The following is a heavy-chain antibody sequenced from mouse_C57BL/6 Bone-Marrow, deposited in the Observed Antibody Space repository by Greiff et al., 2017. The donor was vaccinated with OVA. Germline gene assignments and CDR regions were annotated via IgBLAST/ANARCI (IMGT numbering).Heavy chain of an antibody. D-gene: IGHD1-1*01. J-gene: IGHJ3*01. CDR1: GYTFTDYY. CDR3: ASPWSYYYGPDAY. CDR2: IYPGSGNT. Sequence: QVQLQQSGAELVRPGASVKLSCKASGYTFTDYYINWVKQRPGQGLEWIARIYPGSGNTYYNEKFKGKATLTAEKSSSTAYMQLSSLTSEDSAVYFCASPWSYYYGPDAYWGQGTLVTVSA. V-gene: IGHV1-76*01.